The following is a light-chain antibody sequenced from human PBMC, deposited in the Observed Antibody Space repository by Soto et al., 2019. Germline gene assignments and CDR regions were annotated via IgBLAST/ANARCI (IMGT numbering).Light chain of an antibody. V-gene: IGLV6-57*02. CDR2: EDN. CDR3: QSYDSNNWV. Sequence: NFMLTRPHSVSESPGKTVTISCTGSSGSIASNYVQWYQQRPGSAPTTVIYEDNRRPSGVPDRFSGSIDNSSNSASLTISGLKPDDDADYYCQSYDSNNWVFGGGTQMTVL. CDR1: SGSIASNY. J-gene: IGLJ3*02.